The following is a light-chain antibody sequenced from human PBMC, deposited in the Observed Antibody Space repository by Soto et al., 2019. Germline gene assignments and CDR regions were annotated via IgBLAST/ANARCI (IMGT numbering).Light chain of an antibody. CDR1: SSDVGGYNY. CDR3: SSYTISSALGV. Sequence: QSVLTQPASVSGSPGQSITISCTGTSSDVGGYNYVSWYQQHPGKAPKLMIYEVSNRPSGVSNRFSGSKSGNTASLTISGLQAEDEADYYCSSYTISSALGVFGGGTKLTVL. J-gene: IGLJ3*02. V-gene: IGLV2-14*01. CDR2: EVS.